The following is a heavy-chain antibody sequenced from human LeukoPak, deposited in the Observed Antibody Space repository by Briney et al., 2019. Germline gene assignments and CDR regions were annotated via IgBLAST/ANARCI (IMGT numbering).Heavy chain of an antibody. CDR1: GGSLGRYS. CDR3: ARGDSGDYPDFYYYAMDV. Sequence: PSETLSLTCTLSGGSLGRYSWSWVRQPPGKGLEWIGYVYESGRTDYNPSLQSRVTMSVDTSKNHFSLKLSSVTAADTGVYYCARGDSGDYPDFYYYAMDVWGQGTTVTVSS. V-gene: IGHV4-59*01. J-gene: IGHJ6*02. D-gene: IGHD4-17*01. CDR2: VYESGRT.